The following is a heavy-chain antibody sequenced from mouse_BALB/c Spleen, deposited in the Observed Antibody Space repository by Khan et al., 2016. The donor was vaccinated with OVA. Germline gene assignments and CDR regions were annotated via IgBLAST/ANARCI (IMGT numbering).Heavy chain of an antibody. CDR1: GYSFTNYG. Sequence: QIQLVQSGPELKKPGETVKISCKASGYSFTNYGMNWVKQAPGKGLKWMGWINTYTGEPTYTDDFKGRFAFSLETSASTAYLQINNLTNEDTGTYVCARKGHWEFGVWGAGTTVTVSS. CDR3: ARKGHWEFGV. V-gene: IGHV9-3-1*01. J-gene: IGHJ1*01. CDR2: INTYTGEP.